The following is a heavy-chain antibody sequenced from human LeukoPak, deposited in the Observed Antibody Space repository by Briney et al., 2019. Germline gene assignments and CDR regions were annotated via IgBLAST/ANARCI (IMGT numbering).Heavy chain of an antibody. CDR3: ARELPTPYVLRFLEWSIQGDAFDI. CDR1: GFTFSSYA. CDR2: ISYDGSNK. J-gene: IGHJ3*02. V-gene: IGHV3-30-3*01. D-gene: IGHD3-3*01. Sequence: GSLRLSCAASGFTFSSYAMHWVRQAPGKGLEWVAVISYDGSNKYYADSVKGRFTISRDNSKNTLYLQMNSLRAEDTAVYYCARELPTPYVLRFLEWSIQGDAFDIWGQGTMVTVSS.